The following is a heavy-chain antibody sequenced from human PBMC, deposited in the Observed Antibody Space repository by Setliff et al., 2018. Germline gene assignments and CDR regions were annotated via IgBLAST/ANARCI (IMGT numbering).Heavy chain of an antibody. Sequence: PSETLSLTCTVSGGSISRYFWGWIRQPPGEGLEWIGNITDSGSTHYNPSLKSRVTISIDTSKNQFSLKPTSVTAADTAVYYCARHGLHCTNGICPPPYDPWGQGTLVTVSS. J-gene: IGHJ5*02. D-gene: IGHD2-8*01. CDR2: ITDSGST. CDR1: GGSISRYF. V-gene: IGHV4-59*08. CDR3: ARHGLHCTNGICPPPYDP.